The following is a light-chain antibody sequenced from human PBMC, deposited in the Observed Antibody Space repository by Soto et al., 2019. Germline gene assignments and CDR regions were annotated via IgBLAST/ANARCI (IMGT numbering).Light chain of an antibody. CDR2: RNN. CDR1: SSNIGSNY. CDR3: AAWDDSLDVV. V-gene: IGLV1-47*01. J-gene: IGLJ2*01. Sequence: QSVLTQPPSASGTPGQRVTISCSGSSSNIGSNYVYWYQQLPGTAPKLLINRNNQRPSGVPDRFSGSKSGTSASLAISGLQSEDEADYYCAAWDDSLDVVFGGGTKLPVL.